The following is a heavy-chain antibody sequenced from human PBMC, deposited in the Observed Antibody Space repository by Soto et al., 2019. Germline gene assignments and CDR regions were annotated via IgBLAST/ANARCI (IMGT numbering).Heavy chain of an antibody. CDR2: IYYSGST. V-gene: IGHV4-31*03. J-gene: IGHJ4*02. CDR1: GGSISSGGYY. D-gene: IGHD1-1*01. CDR3: ARDSTGQFDY. Sequence: SETLSRTCTVSGGSISSGGYYWSWIRQHPGKGLEWIGYIYYSGSTYYNPSLKSRVTISVDTSKNQFSLKLSSVTAADTAVYYCARDSTGQFDYWGQGTLVTVSS.